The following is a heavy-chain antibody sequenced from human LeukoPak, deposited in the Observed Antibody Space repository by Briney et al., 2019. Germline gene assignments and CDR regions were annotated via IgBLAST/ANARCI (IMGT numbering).Heavy chain of an antibody. CDR2: IYYTGST. V-gene: IGHV4-39*01. CDR1: GGSINNSKYY. CDR3: ARLGWLYGSGSMNWFDS. Sequence: PSETLSLTCTVSGGSINNSKYYWGWIRQPPGKGLEWIGSIYYTGSTYYKSSLESRVTVTVDTSKNQFSLKLSSVSAADTAVYYCARLGWLYGSGSMNWFDSWGQGTLVTVSS. D-gene: IGHD3-10*01. J-gene: IGHJ5*01.